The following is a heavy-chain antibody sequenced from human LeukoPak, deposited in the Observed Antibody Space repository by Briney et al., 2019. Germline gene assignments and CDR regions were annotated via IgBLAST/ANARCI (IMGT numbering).Heavy chain of an antibody. CDR2: IYSGDKT. V-gene: IGHV3-66*01. CDR3: ARENVDTAMVRGLYYYHYHGMDV. Sequence: SGGSLRLSCAVSGFTVSINYMTWVRQAPGKGLEWVSVIYSGDKTYYADSVKGRFTISRDISKNTLYLQMNSLRAEDTAIYYCARENVDTAMVRGLYYYHYHGMDVWGQGTTVTVS. CDR1: GFTVSINY. J-gene: IGHJ6*02. D-gene: IGHD5-18*01.